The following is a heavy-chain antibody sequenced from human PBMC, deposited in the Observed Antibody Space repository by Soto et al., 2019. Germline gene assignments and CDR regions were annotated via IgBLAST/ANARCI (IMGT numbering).Heavy chain of an antibody. Sequence: VSVKVSRKISGYTLTELSIHWGRQAPGKGLEWMGGFDPEDGTANYAQKFQGRVTITADESTSTAYMELSSLRSEDTAVYYCGSRGGYCSGGSCYSYERPTYGMDVWGQGTTVTVSS. D-gene: IGHD2-15*01. CDR3: GSRGGYCSGGSCYSYERPTYGMDV. J-gene: IGHJ6*02. V-gene: IGHV1-24*01. CDR1: GYTLTELS. CDR2: FDPEDGTA.